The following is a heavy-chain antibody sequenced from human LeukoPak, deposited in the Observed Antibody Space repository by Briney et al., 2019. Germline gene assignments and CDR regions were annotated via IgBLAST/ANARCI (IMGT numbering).Heavy chain of an antibody. V-gene: IGHV1-2*02. D-gene: IGHD5-12*01. Sequence: ASVKVSCKASGYTFTGYYMHWVRQAPGQGLEWMGWINPNSGGTNYAQKFQGRATMTRDTSISTAYMELSRLRSDDTAVYYCARASWGYSGYDPSKVTFDYWGQGTLVTVSS. J-gene: IGHJ4*02. CDR3: ARASWGYSGYDPSKVTFDY. CDR2: INPNSGGT. CDR1: GYTFTGYY.